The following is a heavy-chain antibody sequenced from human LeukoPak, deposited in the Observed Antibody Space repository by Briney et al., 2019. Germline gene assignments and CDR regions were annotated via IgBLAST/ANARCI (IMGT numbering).Heavy chain of an antibody. V-gene: IGHV1-2*02. CDR1: GYTFTSYY. D-gene: IGHD2-15*01. J-gene: IGHJ4*02. CDR2: INPNSGGT. CDR3: ARESYRNGGSCYQPHFDY. Sequence: GASVTVSCKASGYTFTSYYMHWVRQAPGQGLEWMGWINPNSGGTNYAQKFQGRVTMTRDTSISTAYMELSRLRSDETAVYYSARESYRNGGSCYQPHFDYWGQGTLVTVSS.